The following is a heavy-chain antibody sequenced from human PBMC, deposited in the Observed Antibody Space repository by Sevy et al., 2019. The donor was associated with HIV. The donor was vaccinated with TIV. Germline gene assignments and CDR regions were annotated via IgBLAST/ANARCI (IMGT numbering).Heavy chain of an antibody. D-gene: IGHD3-22*01. CDR1: GFTFSSFG. V-gene: IGHV3-23*01. Sequence: GGSLRLSCAASGFTFSSFGMHWVRQAPGKGLEWVSGISGSGSTTYYANSVKGRFTISRDNSKNTLYLQMNSLRAEDTAVYYCAKVAGSSDYLPGDFWGQGTLVTVSS. CDR3: AKVAGSSDYLPGDF. CDR2: ISGSGSTT. J-gene: IGHJ4*02.